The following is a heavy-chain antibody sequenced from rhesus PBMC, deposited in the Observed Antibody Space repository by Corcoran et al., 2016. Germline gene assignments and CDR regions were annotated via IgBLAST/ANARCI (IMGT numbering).Heavy chain of an antibody. CDR2: ICGSGGGT. D-gene: IGHD5-12*01. CDR3: ARAPRGYSYSPTLDY. J-gene: IGHJ4*01. CDR1: GGSISRRNW. V-gene: IGHV4-57*01. Sequence: QLQLQESGPGLVTPSETLSLTCAVSGGSISRRNWWSLIRQPPGQALEWIGRICGSGGGTSYNPSLKSRVTISTDTSKNQFSLKLSSVTAADTAVYYCARAPRGYSYSPTLDYWGQGVLVTVSS.